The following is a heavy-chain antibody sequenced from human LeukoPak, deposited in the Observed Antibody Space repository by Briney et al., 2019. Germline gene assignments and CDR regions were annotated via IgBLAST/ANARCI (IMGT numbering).Heavy chain of an antibody. CDR3: ARDSGIAVAGIVYYYYGMDV. CDR1: GGSISSYY. Sequence: SQTLSLTCTVSGGSISSYYWSWIRQPPGKGLEWIGYIYYSGSTNYNPSLKSRVTISVDTSKNQFSLKLSSVTAADTAVYYCARDSGIAVAGIVYYYYGMDVWGQGTTVTVSS. CDR2: IYYSGST. J-gene: IGHJ6*02. V-gene: IGHV4-59*01. D-gene: IGHD6-19*01.